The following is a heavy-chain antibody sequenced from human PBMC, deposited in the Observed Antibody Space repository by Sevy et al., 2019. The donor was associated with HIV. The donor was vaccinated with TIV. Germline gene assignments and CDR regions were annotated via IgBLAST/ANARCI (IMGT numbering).Heavy chain of an antibody. D-gene: IGHD6-19*01. J-gene: IGHJ4*02. CDR3: AKEISSGWSRVFDY. CDR1: GYTFTSYG. CDR2: ISAYNGNT. Sequence: ASVKVSCKASGYTFTSYGISWVRQAPGQGLEWMGWISAYNGNTNYAQKLQGRVTMTTDASTSTAYMELRSLRSDDTAVYYCAKEISSGWSRVFDYWGQGTLVTVSS. V-gene: IGHV1-18*04.